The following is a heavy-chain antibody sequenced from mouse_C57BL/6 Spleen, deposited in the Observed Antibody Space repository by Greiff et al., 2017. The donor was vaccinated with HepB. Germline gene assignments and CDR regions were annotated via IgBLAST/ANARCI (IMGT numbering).Heavy chain of an antibody. CDR3: ARAWDDAY. D-gene: IGHD4-1*01. CDR1: GYAFSSSW. J-gene: IGHJ3*01. CDR2: IYPGDGDT. V-gene: IGHV1-82*01. Sequence: QVHVKQSGPELVKPGASVKISCKASGYAFSSSWMNWVKQRPGKGLEWIGRIYPGDGDTNYNGKFKGKATLTADKSSSTAYMQLSSLTSEDSAVYFCARAWDDAYWGQGTLVTVSA.